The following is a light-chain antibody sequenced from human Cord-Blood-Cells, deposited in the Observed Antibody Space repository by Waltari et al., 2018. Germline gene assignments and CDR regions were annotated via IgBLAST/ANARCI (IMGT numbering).Light chain of an antibody. CDR3: QPYDNLPPA. Sequence: DIQMTQSPSSLSSAVGDRVTSTCQASQDISNYLNWYQQKPGKAPKLLIYDASNLETRVPSWFSGSGSGTDFTFTISSLQPEDIATYYCQPYDNLPPAFGPGTKVDIK. J-gene: IGKJ3*01. CDR2: DAS. V-gene: IGKV1-33*01. CDR1: QDISNY.